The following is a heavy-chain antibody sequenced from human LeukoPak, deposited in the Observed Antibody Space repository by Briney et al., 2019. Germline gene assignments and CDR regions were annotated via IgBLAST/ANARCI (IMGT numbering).Heavy chain of an antibody. Sequence: SLTLSCAASALTFSSYAMSWVRQAPVQGLAWVSAISGSGGSTYYADSVKGRFTISRDNAKNSLYLQMNSLRAEDTALYYCAKASLVLRYFDWLLPPDYWGQGTLVTVSS. D-gene: IGHD3-9*01. CDR2: ISGSGGST. CDR1: ALTFSSYA. J-gene: IGHJ4*02. CDR3: AKASLVLRYFDWLLPPDY. V-gene: IGHV3-23*01.